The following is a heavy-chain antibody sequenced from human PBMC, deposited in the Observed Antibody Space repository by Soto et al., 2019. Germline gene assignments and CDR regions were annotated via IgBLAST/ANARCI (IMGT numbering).Heavy chain of an antibody. D-gene: IGHD6-13*01. CDR1: GYTFTGYY. J-gene: IGHJ4*02. V-gene: IGHV1-2*04. CDR2: INPNSGGT. CDR3: ARDIAAAADYFDY. Sequence: ASVKVSCKASGYTFTGYYMHWVRQAPGQGLEWMGWINPNSGGTNYAQKFQGWGNMTRDTSISTACMELSRLRSDDTAVYYFARDIAAAADYFDYWGQGTLVTGAS.